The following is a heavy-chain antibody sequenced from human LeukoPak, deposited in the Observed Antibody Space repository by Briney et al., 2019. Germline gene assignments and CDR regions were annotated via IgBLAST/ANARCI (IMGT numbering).Heavy chain of an antibody. V-gene: IGHV4-34*01. Sequence: TSETLSLTCAVYGGSFSGYYWSWIRQPPGKGLEWIGEINHSGSTNYNPSLKSRVTMSVDTSKNQFSLKLSSVTAADTAVYYCARGSLFWSGYYPNYWGQGTLVTVSS. CDR3: ARGSLFWSGYYPNY. D-gene: IGHD3-3*01. J-gene: IGHJ4*02. CDR1: GGSFSGYY. CDR2: INHSGST.